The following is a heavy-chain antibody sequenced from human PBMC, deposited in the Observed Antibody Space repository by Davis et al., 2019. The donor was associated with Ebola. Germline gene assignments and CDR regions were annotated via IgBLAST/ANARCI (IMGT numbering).Heavy chain of an antibody. CDR2: IYHTGGS. CDR3: ARDWGSSWGNWFDP. V-gene: IGHV4-39*07. J-gene: IGHJ5*02. Sequence: PSETLSLTCTVSGGSISSSISYYWGWIRQPPGKGLEWLGTIYHTGGSYYNPSLESRMTMSVDTSNNQFSLKLSSVTAADTAVYYCARDWGSSWGNWFDPWGQGTLVTVSS. D-gene: IGHD6-13*01. CDR1: GGSISSSISYY.